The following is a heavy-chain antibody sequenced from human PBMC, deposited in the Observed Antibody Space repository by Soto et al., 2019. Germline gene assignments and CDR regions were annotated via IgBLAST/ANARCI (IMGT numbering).Heavy chain of an antibody. CDR1: GGSISSSSYY. J-gene: IGHJ3*02. D-gene: IGHD3-16*02. V-gene: IGHV4-39*01. CDR2: IYYSGST. CDR3: ALNSIMITFGGVIVPGAFDI. Sequence: SETLSLTCTVSGGSISSSSYYWGWIRQPPGKGLEWIGSIYYSGSTYYNPSLKSRVTISVDTSKNQFSLKLSSVTAADTAVYYCALNSIMITFGGVIVPGAFDIWGQGTMVTVSS.